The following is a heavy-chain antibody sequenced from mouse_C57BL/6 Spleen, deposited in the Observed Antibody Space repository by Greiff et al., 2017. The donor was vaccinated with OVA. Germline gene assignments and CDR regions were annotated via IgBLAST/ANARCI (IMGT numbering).Heavy chain of an antibody. D-gene: IGHD1-1*01. CDR2: IWTGGGT. CDR3: ARNYENGSSYCAMDY. Sequence: VQLQQSGPGLVAPSQSLSITCTVSGFSLTSYAISWVRQPPGKGLEWLGVIWTGGGTNYNSALKYRLSISKENSKSQVFLKMNSLQTDDTARYYWARNYENGSSYCAMDYWGQGTSVTVSS. V-gene: IGHV2-9-1*01. CDR1: GFSLTSYA. J-gene: IGHJ4*01.